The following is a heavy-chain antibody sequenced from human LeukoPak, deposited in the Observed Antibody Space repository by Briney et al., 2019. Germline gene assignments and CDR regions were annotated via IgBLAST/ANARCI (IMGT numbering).Heavy chain of an antibody. CDR3: AKDPGLYYGSGSYPDY. D-gene: IGHD3-10*01. J-gene: IGHJ4*02. Sequence: PGGSLRLSCAASGFTFSSYAMSWVRQAPGKGLEWVSGISWNSGSIGYADSVKGRFTISRDNAKNSLYLQMNSLRAEDTALYYCAKDPGLYYGSGSYPDYWGQGTLVTVSS. CDR1: GFTFSSYA. V-gene: IGHV3-9*01. CDR2: ISWNSGSI.